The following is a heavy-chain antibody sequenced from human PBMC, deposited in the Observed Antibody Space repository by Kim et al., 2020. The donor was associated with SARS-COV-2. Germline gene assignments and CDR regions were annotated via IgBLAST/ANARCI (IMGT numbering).Heavy chain of an antibody. Sequence: SVKVSCKASGGTFSSYAISWVRQAPGQGLEWMGGIIPIFGTANYAQKFQGRVTITADESTSTAYMELSSLRSEDTAVYYCARGRYSSSWLETGAFDIWGQGTMVTVSS. D-gene: IGHD6-13*01. V-gene: IGHV1-69*13. CDR3: ARGRYSSSWLETGAFDI. CDR2: IIPIFGTA. J-gene: IGHJ3*02. CDR1: GGTFSSYA.